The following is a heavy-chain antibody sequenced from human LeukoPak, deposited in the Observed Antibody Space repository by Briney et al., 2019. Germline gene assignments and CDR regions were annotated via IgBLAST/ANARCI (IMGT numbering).Heavy chain of an antibody. Sequence: SETLSLTCTVSGGSISSGTYHWSWIRQYPEKGLEWIGHISYGGTTYYNPSLKSRVTISVDTSKNQFSLKLSSVTAADTAVYYCARHVPRVPIAAAGSFDYWGQGTLVTVSS. J-gene: IGHJ4*02. CDR1: GGSISSGTYH. V-gene: IGHV4-31*03. CDR3: ARHVPRVPIAAAGSFDY. CDR2: ISYGGTT. D-gene: IGHD6-13*01.